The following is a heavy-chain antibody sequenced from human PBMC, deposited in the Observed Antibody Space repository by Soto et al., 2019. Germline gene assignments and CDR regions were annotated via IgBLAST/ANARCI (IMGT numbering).Heavy chain of an antibody. Sequence: SETLSLTCTVSGGSISPYYWSWIRQPPGKGLEWIAYNYYSGSTNYNPSLKSRVTISLDTSKNQFSLKLNSVTAADTAVYYCARGREYSNSGDFDYWGQGTLVTVSS. CDR1: GGSISPYY. CDR3: ARGREYSNSGDFDY. V-gene: IGHV4-59*01. D-gene: IGHD6-6*01. J-gene: IGHJ4*02. CDR2: NYYSGST.